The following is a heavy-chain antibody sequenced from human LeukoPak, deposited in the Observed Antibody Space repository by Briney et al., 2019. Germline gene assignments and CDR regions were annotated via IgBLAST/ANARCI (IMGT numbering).Heavy chain of an antibody. CDR3: ARGKNWFGP. CDR2: IYYSGST. V-gene: IGHV4-59*01. CDR1: GGSISSYY. Sequence: SETLSLTCTVSGGSISSYYWSWIRQPPGKGLEWIGYIYYSGSTYYNPSLKSRVTISVDTSKNQFSLKLSSVTAADTAVYYCARGKNWFGPWGQGTLVTVSS. J-gene: IGHJ5*02.